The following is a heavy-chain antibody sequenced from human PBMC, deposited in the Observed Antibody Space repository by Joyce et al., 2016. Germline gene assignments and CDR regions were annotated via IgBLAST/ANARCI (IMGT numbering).Heavy chain of an antibody. J-gene: IGHJ6*03. CDR3: ATAPPYDFWTGYRIEGPFYNMDV. V-gene: IGHV1-24*01. CDR1: GYTLTELS. Sequence: QVQLVQSGAEVKKPGASVRVSCKVSGYTLTELSIQWVRQAPGKGLEWMGGFDPEDGETVYEQQFQGRVAMTEDTSTDTAYMELSSLRSDDTAIYYCATAPPYDFWTGYRIEGPFYNMDVWGKGTTITVSS. D-gene: IGHD3-3*01. CDR2: FDPEDGET.